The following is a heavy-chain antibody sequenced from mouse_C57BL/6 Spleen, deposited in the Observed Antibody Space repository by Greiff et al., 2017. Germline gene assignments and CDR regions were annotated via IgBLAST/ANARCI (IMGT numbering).Heavy chain of an antibody. V-gene: IGHV1-50*01. CDR3: AKDYYGSSLYAMDY. CDR2: IDPSDSYT. Sequence: QVQLQQPGAVLVKPGASVKLSCKASGYTFTSYWMQWVKQRPGQGLEWIGEIDPSDSYTNYNQKFKGKATLTVDTSSSTAYLQLSSLTSEDSAVYYCAKDYYGSSLYAMDYWGQGTSVTVSS. CDR1: GYTFTSYW. D-gene: IGHD1-1*01. J-gene: IGHJ4*01.